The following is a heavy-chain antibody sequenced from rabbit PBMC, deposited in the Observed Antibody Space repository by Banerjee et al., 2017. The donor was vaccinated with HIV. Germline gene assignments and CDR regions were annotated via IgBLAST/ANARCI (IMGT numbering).Heavy chain of an antibody. V-gene: IGHV1S45*01. CDR2: IYTGSSGST. Sequence: QEQLVESGGGLVQPEGSLTLTCTASGFSFSSSYYMCWVRQAPGKGPEWIACIYTGSSGSTYYASWAKGRFTISKTSSTTVTLQMTSLTAADTATYFCARRLYGDVRHYDLWGQGTLVTVS. CDR3: ARRLYGDVRHYDL. CDR1: GFSFSSSYY. D-gene: IGHD2-1*01. J-gene: IGHJ3*01.